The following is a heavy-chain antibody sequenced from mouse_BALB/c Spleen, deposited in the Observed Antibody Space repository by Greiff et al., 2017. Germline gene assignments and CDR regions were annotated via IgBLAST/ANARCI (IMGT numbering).Heavy chain of an antibody. J-gene: IGHJ2*01. V-gene: IGHV5-6-5*01. Sequence: EVKLMESGGGLVKPGGSLKLSCAASGFTFSSYAMSWVRQTPEKRLEWVASISSGGSTYYPDSVKGRFTISRDNARNILYLQMSSLRSEDTAMYYCAGCYDSYFDYWGQGTTLTVSS. CDR2: ISSGGST. D-gene: IGHD2-4*01. CDR1: GFTFSSYA. CDR3: AGCYDSYFDY.